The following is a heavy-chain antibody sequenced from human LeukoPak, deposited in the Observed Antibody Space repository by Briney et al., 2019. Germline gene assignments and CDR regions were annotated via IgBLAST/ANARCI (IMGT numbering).Heavy chain of an antibody. J-gene: IGHJ4*02. D-gene: IGHD6-13*01. CDR2: INPNSGGT. Sequence: GASVKVSCKASGYTFTGYYMHWVRQAPGQGLEWMGWINPNSGGTNYAQKFQGRVTMTRNPSISTAYMELSRLRSDDTAVYDCARDYSSSWYSLYYFDYWGQGTLVTVSS. CDR3: ARDYSSSWYSLYYFDY. V-gene: IGHV1-2*02. CDR1: GYTFTGYY.